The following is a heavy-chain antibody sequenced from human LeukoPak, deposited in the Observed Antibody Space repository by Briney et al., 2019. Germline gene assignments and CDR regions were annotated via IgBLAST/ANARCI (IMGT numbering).Heavy chain of an antibody. CDR1: GLTFSSHW. V-gene: IGHV3-74*01. J-gene: IGHJ4*02. CDR3: ARDRGPRTGFMDREAYDY. D-gene: IGHD3-10*01. CDR2: INTDASIT. Sequence: GGSLRLSCAASGLTFSSHWMHWVRQAPGKGLVWVSRINTDASITNYADSVKGRFSISRDNAKNTLYLQMSSLRAEDTAVYYCARDRGPRTGFMDREAYDYWGQGTLVTVSS.